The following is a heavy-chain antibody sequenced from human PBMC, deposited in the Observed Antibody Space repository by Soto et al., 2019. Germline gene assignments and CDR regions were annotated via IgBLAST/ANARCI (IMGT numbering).Heavy chain of an antibody. Sequence: PGGSLRLSCAASGFTFSGYAMSWVRQPPGKGLNWVSGISGSGDSTYYADSVKGRFTISRDNSKNTLYLQMNNLRAEDTAVYYCAKDRPFYCSSTSCYEALDAFDIWGQGTMLTVSS. CDR1: GFTFSGYA. V-gene: IGHV3-23*01. CDR3: AKDRPFYCSSTSCYEALDAFDI. CDR2: ISGSGDST. D-gene: IGHD2-2*01. J-gene: IGHJ3*02.